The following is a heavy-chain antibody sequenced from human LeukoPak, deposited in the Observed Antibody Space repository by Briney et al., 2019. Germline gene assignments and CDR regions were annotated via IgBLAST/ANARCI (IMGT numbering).Heavy chain of an antibody. D-gene: IGHD3-22*01. CDR2: IYSGGST. CDR3: AGVSTMIVVDAFDI. V-gene: IGHV3-53*01. CDR1: GFTVSSNY. Sequence: GGSLRLSCAASGFTVSSNYMSWVRQAPGKGLEWVSVIYSGGSTYYADSVKGRFTISRDSSKNTLYLQMNSLRAEDTAVYYCAGVSTMIVVDAFDIWGQGTMVTVSS. J-gene: IGHJ3*02.